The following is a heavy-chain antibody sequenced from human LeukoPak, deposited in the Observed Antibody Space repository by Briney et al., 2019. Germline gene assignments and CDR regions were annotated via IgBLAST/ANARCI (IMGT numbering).Heavy chain of an antibody. V-gene: IGHV1-18*01. CDR3: ARDGRLLETALGTYEYYGMDV. D-gene: IGHD5-18*01. Sequence: GASVKVSCKASGYTFTSYGISWVRQAPGQGPEWLGWLSIYSGNTKYAQKVQGRVTMTTETSASTAYMEVRSLRSDDTAVYYCARDGRLLETALGTYEYYGMDVWGQGTTVIVSS. CDR2: LSIYSGNT. CDR1: GYTFTSYG. J-gene: IGHJ6*02.